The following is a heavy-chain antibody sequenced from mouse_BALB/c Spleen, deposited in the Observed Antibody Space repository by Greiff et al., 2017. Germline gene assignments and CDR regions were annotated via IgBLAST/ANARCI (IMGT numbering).Heavy chain of an antibody. CDR1: GFTFSDYY. V-gene: IGHV5-4*02. CDR2: ISDGGSYT. CDR3: AREDYDGGRFAY. J-gene: IGHJ3*01. Sequence: EVKVEESGGGLVKPGGSLKLSCAASGFTFSDYYMYWVRQTPEKRLEWVATISDGGSYTYYPDSVKGRFTISRDNAKNNLYLQMSSLKSEDTAMYYCAREDYDGGRFAYWGQGTLVTVSA. D-gene: IGHD2-4*01.